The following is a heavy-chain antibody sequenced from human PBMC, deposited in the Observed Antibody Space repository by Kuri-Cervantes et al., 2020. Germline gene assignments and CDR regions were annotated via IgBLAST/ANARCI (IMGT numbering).Heavy chain of an antibody. V-gene: IGHV3-21*01. D-gene: IGHD3-9*01. CDR2: ISSSSSYI. J-gene: IGHJ6*03. CDR1: GFTFSSYS. CDR3: AREGPYDILTGYSDKTYYYDYMDV. Sequence: GESLKISCAVSGFTFSSYSMNWVRQAPGKGLEWVSSISSSSSYIYYADSVKGRFTISRDNSKNTLYLQMNSLRAEDTAVYYCAREGPYDILTGYSDKTYYYDYMDVWGKGTTVTVSS.